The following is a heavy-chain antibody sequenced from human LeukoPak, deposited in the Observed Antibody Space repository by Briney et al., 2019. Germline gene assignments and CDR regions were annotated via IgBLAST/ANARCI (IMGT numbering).Heavy chain of an antibody. D-gene: IGHD3-9*01. CDR3: AKGDDILTGSPYYMDV. CDR2: ISGSGGST. V-gene: IGHV3-23*01. CDR1: GFTFSSYA. J-gene: IGHJ6*03. Sequence: GGSLRLSCAASGFTFSSYAMSWVRQAPGKGLEWVSAISGSGGSTYYADSVKGRFTISRDNSKNTLYLQMNSLRAEDTAVYYCAKGDDILTGSPYYMDVWGKGTTVTVSS.